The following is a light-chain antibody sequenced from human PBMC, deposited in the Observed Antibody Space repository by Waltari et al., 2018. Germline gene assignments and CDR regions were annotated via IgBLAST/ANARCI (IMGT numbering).Light chain of an antibody. CDR2: DVN. J-gene: IGLJ3*02. Sequence: QSALTQPASVSGSPGQSIAIPCTGTSSDLGGYNHVPWYQQHPVKAPKLMIYDVNNRPSGVSNRFSGSKSGNTASLTISGLQAEDEADYYCSSFTSSSTWVFGGGTKLTVL. CDR1: SSDLGGYNH. V-gene: IGLV2-14*01. CDR3: SSFTSSSTWV.